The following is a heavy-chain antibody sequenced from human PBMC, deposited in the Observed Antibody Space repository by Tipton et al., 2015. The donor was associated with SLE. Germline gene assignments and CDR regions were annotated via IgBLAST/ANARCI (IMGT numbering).Heavy chain of an antibody. CDR3: AIDNWKERAIDS. D-gene: IGHD1-20*01. CDR2: IYSATSI. V-gene: IGHV3-53*04. J-gene: IGHJ4*02. Sequence: QLVQSGGGLVQPGGSLRLSCAGSGFTVNGDYMTWVRQAPGKGLEWVSVIYSATSIHYADSVKGRFTISRDISKNTLYLQMNNLRAEDTAIYYCAIDNWKERAIDSWGQGTLVTVSS. CDR1: GFTVNGDY.